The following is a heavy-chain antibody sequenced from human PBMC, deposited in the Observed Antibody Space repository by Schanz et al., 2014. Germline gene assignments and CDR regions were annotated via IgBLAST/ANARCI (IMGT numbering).Heavy chain of an antibody. V-gene: IGHV1-3*01. Sequence: QVHLVQSGAEVKRPGASVKVSCKASEYSFTSYSMHWVRQAPGQGLEWMGWISAYNGNTKYPQKLQGRVTMTADTSTNTAYMELRSLRSDDTAVYYCARDAADFYDILTEEDYWGQGTLVTVSS. CDR2: ISAYNGNT. D-gene: IGHD3-9*01. J-gene: IGHJ4*02. CDR3: ARDAADFYDILTEEDY. CDR1: EYSFTSYS.